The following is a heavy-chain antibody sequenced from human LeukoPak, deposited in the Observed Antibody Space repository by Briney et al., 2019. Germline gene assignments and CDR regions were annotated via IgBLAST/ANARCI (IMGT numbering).Heavy chain of an antibody. V-gene: IGHV4-59*12. D-gene: IGHD2-2*01. Sequence: SETLSLTCTVSGSSISSYYWTWVRQPPGKGLEYIGYIYYTGSTNSSPSLKSRVTISLDTSKNQFSLKLNSVTAADTAVYYCARDRGGYCSSTSCPAYAFDIWGQGTMVTVSS. CDR3: ARDRGGYCSSTSCPAYAFDI. J-gene: IGHJ3*02. CDR2: IYYTGST. CDR1: GSSISSYY.